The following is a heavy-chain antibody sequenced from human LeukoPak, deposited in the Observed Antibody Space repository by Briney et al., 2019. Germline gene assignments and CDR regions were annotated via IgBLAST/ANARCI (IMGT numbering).Heavy chain of an antibody. D-gene: IGHD2-21*01. Sequence: ASVKVSCKGSGYTFTSHGINWVRQAPGEGLEWMGWINPNSGGTNYAQKFQGWVTMTRDTSISTAYMELSRLRSDDTAVYYCAREISYCGGDCYPSPTFDYWGQGTLVTVSS. CDR3: AREISYCGGDCYPSPTFDY. J-gene: IGHJ4*02. V-gene: IGHV1-2*04. CDR1: GYTFTSHG. CDR2: INPNSGGT.